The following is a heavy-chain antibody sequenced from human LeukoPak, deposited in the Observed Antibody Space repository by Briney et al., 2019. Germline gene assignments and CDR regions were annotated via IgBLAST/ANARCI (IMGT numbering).Heavy chain of an antibody. J-gene: IGHJ5*02. CDR1: GGSISIYY. Sequence: PSETLSLTCTVSGGSISIYYWSWIRQPPGKGLEWIGYIYYSGSTNYNPSLKSRVTISVDTSKNQFSLKLSSVTAADTAVYYCAMTTVKRWFDPWGQGTLVTVSS. CDR3: AMTTVKRWFDP. CDR2: IYYSGST. V-gene: IGHV4-59*08. D-gene: IGHD4-17*01.